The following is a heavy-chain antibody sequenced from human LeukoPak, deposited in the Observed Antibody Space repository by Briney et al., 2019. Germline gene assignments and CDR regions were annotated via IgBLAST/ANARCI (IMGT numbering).Heavy chain of an antibody. CDR1: GFTVSSNY. CDR3: ARDVTTWPYYYYMDV. J-gene: IGHJ6*03. V-gene: IGHV3-53*01. CDR2: TYSNGRT. D-gene: IGHD4-11*01. Sequence: PGGSLRLSCAASGFTVSSNYMSWVRQAPGKGLEWVSVTYSNGRTYYTDSVKGRFTISRDISKNTLYLQMNSLRAEDTAVYYCARDVTTWPYYYYMDVWGKGTTVTVSS.